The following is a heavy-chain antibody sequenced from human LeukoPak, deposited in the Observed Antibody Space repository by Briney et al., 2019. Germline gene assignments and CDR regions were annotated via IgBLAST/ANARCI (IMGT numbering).Heavy chain of an antibody. D-gene: IGHD1-14*01. CDR1: GFTFSSYG. J-gene: IGHJ3*02. CDR2: ISYDGSNK. V-gene: IGHV3-30*18. CDR3: VKDRTGGRVAFDI. Sequence: GALGLSCAASGFTFSSYGLHWVRPAPGQGVGGGAVISYDGSNKYYADSVKGRFTISRDNSKNTLYLQMNSLRSEDAAVYYCVKDRTGGRVAFDIWGQGTMVTLFS.